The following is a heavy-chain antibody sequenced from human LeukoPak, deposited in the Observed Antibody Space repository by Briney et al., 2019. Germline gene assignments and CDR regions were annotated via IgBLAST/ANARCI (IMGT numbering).Heavy chain of an antibody. J-gene: IGHJ4*02. D-gene: IGHD2-15*01. Sequence: GASVKVSCKASGYTFTGYYMHWVRQAPGQGLEWMGWINPNSGGTNYAQKFQGRVTMTRDTSISTAYMELSRLRSDDTAVYYCARGGSRYCSGGSCYYFDYWGQGTLVTVSS. CDR1: GYTFTGYY. V-gene: IGHV1-2*02. CDR3: ARGGSRYCSGGSCYYFDY. CDR2: INPNSGGT.